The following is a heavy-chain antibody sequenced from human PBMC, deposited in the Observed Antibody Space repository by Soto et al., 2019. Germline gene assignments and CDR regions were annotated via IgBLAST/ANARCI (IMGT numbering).Heavy chain of an antibody. CDR2: IIPILDTA. V-gene: IGHV1-69*08. CDR1: GYAFSTST. J-gene: IGHJ4*02. CDR3: ARDDSGFSGSHYIDYFNY. Sequence: SVKVPCTASGYAFSTSTFTWVSQAPGQGLEWMGRIIPILDTADYAQKFQGRVSITADTSAGTVYMQLSSLTSEDTAVYYCARDDSGFSGSHYIDYFNYWGQGALVTVSS. D-gene: IGHD1-26*01.